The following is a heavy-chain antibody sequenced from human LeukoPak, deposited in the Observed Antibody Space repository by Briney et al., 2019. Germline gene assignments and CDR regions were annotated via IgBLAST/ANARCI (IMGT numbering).Heavy chain of an antibody. CDR1: GGSISSYY. J-gene: IGHJ4*02. CDR2: IYYSGST. V-gene: IGHV4-59*12. D-gene: IGHD6-19*01. CDR3: ARDGKAAVAGPYYFDY. Sequence: SETLSLTCTVSGGSISSYYWSWIRQPPGKGLEWIGYIYYSGSTNYNPSLKSRVTISVDTSKNQFSLKLSSVTAADTAVYYCARDGKAAVAGPYYFDYWGQGTLVTVSS.